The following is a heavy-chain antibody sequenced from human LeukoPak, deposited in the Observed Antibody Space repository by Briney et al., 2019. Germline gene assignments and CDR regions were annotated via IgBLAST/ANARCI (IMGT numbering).Heavy chain of an antibody. Sequence: GASVKVSCKASGYTFTGYYMHWVRQAPGQGLEWMGWINPNSGGTNYAQKFQGRVTMTRDTSISTAYMELSRLRSDDTAVYYCARGLGASEGAFDIWGQGTMVTVSS. V-gene: IGHV1-2*02. CDR2: INPNSGGT. J-gene: IGHJ3*02. CDR1: GYTFTGYY. CDR3: ARGLGASEGAFDI. D-gene: IGHD1-26*01.